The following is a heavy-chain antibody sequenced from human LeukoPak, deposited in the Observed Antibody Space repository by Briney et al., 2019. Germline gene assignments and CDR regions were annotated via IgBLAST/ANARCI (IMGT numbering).Heavy chain of an antibody. CDR3: AKDVTIGLYNY. CDR1: GFTFNNYA. J-gene: IGHJ4*02. D-gene: IGHD3-16*01. Sequence: GSLRLSCAASGFTFNNYAMSWVRQAPGKGLEWVSVITGSGGSTYYADSVKGRFTISRDNSKNTLNLQMNSLRAEGTAVYYCAKDVTIGLYNYWGQGTLVTVSS. CDR2: ITGSGGST. V-gene: IGHV3-23*01.